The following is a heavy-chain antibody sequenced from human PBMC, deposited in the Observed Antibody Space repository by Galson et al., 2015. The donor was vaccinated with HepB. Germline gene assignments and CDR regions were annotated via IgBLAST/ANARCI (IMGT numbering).Heavy chain of an antibody. CDR2: ISSSGSTI. CDR1: GFTFSDYY. Sequence: SLRLSCAASGFTFSDYYMSWIRQAPGKGLEWVSYISSSGSTIYYADSVKGRFTISRDNAKNSLYLQMNSLRAEDTAVYYCARDLAYYYDSSGYSDYWGQGTLVTVSS. J-gene: IGHJ4*02. V-gene: IGHV3-11*01. D-gene: IGHD3-22*01. CDR3: ARDLAYYYDSSGYSDY.